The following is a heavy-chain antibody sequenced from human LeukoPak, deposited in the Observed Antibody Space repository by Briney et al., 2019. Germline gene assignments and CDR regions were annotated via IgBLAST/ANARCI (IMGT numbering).Heavy chain of an antibody. Sequence: ASVKVSCKASGYTFTGYYMHWVRQAPGQRLEWMGWINAGNGNTKYSQEFQGRVTITRDTSASTAYMELSSLRSEDMAVYYCARGSYSLYYYYMDVWGKGTTVTVSS. V-gene: IGHV1-3*03. J-gene: IGHJ6*03. D-gene: IGHD1-26*01. CDR1: GYTFTGYY. CDR2: INAGNGNT. CDR3: ARGSYSLYYYYMDV.